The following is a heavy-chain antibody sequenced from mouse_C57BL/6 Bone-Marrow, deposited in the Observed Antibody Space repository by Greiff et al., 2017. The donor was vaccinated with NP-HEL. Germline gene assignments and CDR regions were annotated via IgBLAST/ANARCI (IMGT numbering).Heavy chain of an antibody. CDR2: IYPGGGYT. J-gene: IGHJ4*01. Sequence: VQLQQSGAELVRPGTSVKMSCKASGYTFTNYWIGWAKQRPGHGLEWIGDIYPGGGYTNYNEKFKGKATLTADKSSSTAYMQFSSLTSEDSAIYYCARMITTVVGGNAMDYWGQGTSVTVSS. D-gene: IGHD1-1*01. V-gene: IGHV1-63*01. CDR1: GYTFTNYW. CDR3: ARMITTVVGGNAMDY.